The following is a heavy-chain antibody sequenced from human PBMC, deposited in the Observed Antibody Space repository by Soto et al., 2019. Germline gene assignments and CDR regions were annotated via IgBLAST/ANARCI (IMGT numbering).Heavy chain of an antibody. CDR2: VSAYNRNT. CDR3: ARERRWEPLLY. D-gene: IGHD1-26*01. J-gene: IGHJ4*02. Sequence: QVPLVQSGPEVKKPGASVKVSCKGSGYTFSNYGVTWVRQAPGQGLERLGWVSAYNRNTDYAQKFEDRATMTIDTSTNTAYLELRGLTPDDTAGYYCARERRWEPLLYWGQGTL. CDR1: GYTFSNYG. V-gene: IGHV1-18*01.